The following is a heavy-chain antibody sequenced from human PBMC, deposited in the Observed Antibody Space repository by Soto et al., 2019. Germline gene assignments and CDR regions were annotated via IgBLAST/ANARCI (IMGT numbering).Heavy chain of an antibody. J-gene: IGHJ5*02. D-gene: IGHD2-2*02. CDR2: ISAYNGNT. V-gene: IGHV1-18*04. CDR3: ARDRRCSSTSCYTFGNWFDP. Sequence: AASVKVSCKASGYTFTSYGISWVRQAPGQGLEWMGWISAYNGNTNYAQKLQGRVTMTTDTSTSTAYMELRSLRSDDTAVYYCARDRRCSSTSCYTFGNWFDPWGQGTLVTV. CDR1: GYTFTSYG.